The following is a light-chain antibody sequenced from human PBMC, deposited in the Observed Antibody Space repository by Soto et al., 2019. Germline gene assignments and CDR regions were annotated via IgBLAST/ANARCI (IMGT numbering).Light chain of an antibody. CDR1: QSVNNNY. CDR2: AAS. CDR3: EEYGSAPWT. V-gene: IGKV3-20*01. Sequence: EIVLTQSPGTLSLSPGARATLSCRASQSVNNNYLAWYQHKPGQSPRLLIYAASNRAPGIPTRFGGSGSGTAFSLTVSRLEPEDFAVYYCEEYGSAPWTFGQGTKVEI. J-gene: IGKJ1*01.